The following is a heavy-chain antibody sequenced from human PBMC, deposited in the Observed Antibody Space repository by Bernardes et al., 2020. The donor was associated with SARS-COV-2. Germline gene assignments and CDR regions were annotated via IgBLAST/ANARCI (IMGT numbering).Heavy chain of an antibody. CDR2: INWNSGSV. CDR1: GSTFADYA. V-gene: IGHV3-9*01. J-gene: IGHJ6*02. Sequence: GESLTLSCAVSGSTFADYAMHCVRQPPGKGLEWVSGINWNSGSVGYAASVKGRFTISRDNSKNTLYLQMNSLRAEDTAVYYCASALYSSGWYRTYYYYYGMDVWGQGTTVTVSS. D-gene: IGHD6-19*01. CDR3: ASALYSSGWYRTYYYYYGMDV.